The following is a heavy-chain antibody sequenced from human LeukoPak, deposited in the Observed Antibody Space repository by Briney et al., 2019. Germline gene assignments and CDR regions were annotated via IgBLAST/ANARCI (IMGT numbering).Heavy chain of an antibody. Sequence: SETLSLTCTVSGGSISSYYWSWIRQPPGKGLEWIGYIYYSGSTNYNPSLKSRVTISVDTSKNQFSLKLSSVTAADTAVYYCASADYYYDSSGQLLGDAFDIWGQGTMVTVSS. D-gene: IGHD3-22*01. CDR1: GGSISSYY. CDR3: ASADYYYDSSGQLLGDAFDI. CDR2: IYYSGST. V-gene: IGHV4-59*08. J-gene: IGHJ3*02.